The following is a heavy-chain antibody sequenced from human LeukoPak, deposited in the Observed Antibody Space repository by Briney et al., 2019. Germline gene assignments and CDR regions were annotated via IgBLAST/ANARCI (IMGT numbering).Heavy chain of an antibody. CDR3: ARVSVYYDSSGYSYNWFDP. CDR1: GGSISSYY. Sequence: PSETLSLTCTVSGGSISSYYWSWIRQPPGKGLEWIGYIYYSGSTNYNPSLKSRVTISVDTSNNQFSLKLGSVTAADTAVYYCARVSVYYDSSGYSYNWFDPWGQGTLVTVSS. CDR2: IYYSGST. V-gene: IGHV4-59*01. J-gene: IGHJ5*02. D-gene: IGHD3-22*01.